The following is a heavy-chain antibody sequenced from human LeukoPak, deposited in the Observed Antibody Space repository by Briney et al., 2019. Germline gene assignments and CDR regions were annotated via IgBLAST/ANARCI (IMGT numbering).Heavy chain of an antibody. J-gene: IGHJ6*02. CDR1: GGSIISSSYY. D-gene: IGHD2-2*01. CDR3: ARSPCSSTSCYYYYGMDV. Sequence: SSETLSLTCTVSGGSIISSSYYWGWIRQPPGEGLEWIGGIYYGGSTNFNPSLKSRVTISLDTSKNQFSLKVSSVTAADTAVYYCARSPCSSTSCYYYYGMDVWGQGTTVTVSS. V-gene: IGHV4-39*07. CDR2: IYYGGST.